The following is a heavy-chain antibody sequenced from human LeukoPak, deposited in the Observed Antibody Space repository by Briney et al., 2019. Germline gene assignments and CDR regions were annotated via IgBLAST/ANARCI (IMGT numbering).Heavy chain of an antibody. J-gene: IGHJ4*02. CDR3: ARDHGQFGSNNYFDY. Sequence: GRSLRLSCAAPGFTFSSYAMHWVRQAPGKGLEWVAVISYDGSNKYYADSVKGRFTISRDNSKNTLYLQMNSLRAEDTAVYYCARDHGQFGSNNYFDYWGQGTLVTVSS. CDR2: ISYDGSNK. V-gene: IGHV3-30-3*01. CDR1: GFTFSSYA. D-gene: IGHD2/OR15-2a*01.